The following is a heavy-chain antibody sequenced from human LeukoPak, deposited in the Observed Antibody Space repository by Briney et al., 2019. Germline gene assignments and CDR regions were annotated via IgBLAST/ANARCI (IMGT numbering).Heavy chain of an antibody. Sequence: SETLSLTCAVSGYSISSGYYWAWIRQFPGKGLEWTGSIFHSGSTYDNPSLKSRVSTSVDASKNHFSLTLTSVTAADTAVYHCARHMTTDMLDAFDIWGQGTMVIISS. V-gene: IGHV4-38-2*01. CDR3: ARHMTTDMLDAFDI. CDR1: GYSISSGYY. CDR2: IFHSGST. D-gene: IGHD3-10*02. J-gene: IGHJ3*02.